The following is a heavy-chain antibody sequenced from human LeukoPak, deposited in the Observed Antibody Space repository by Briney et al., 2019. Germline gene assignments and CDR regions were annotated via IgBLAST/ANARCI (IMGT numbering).Heavy chain of an antibody. J-gene: IGHJ3*01. CDR1: GGSISSYY. V-gene: IGHV4-59*01. CDR3: ARISSSNWYNERGAFDV. D-gene: IGHD6-13*01. Sequence: SETLSLTCTVSGGSISSYYWSWVRQPQGKGLEWIGFVYYTGSTTYSPSPRRRVTVPVETSKNQSSLKLRSVTAADTAVYCCARISSSNWYNERGAFDVWGQGTMVTVSS. CDR2: VYYTGST.